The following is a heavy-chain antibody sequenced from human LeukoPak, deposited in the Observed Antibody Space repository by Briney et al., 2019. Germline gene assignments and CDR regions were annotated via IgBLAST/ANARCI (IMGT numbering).Heavy chain of an antibody. CDR1: GGTFSSYA. CDR3: ASASYDYVWGSYRHLDY. CDR2: IIPIFGTA. V-gene: IGHV1-69*13. J-gene: IGHJ4*02. D-gene: IGHD3-16*02. Sequence: SVKVSCKASGGTFSSYAISWVRQAPGQGLEWMGGIIPIFGTANYAQKFQGRVTITADESTSTAYMELSRLRSEDTAVYYCASASYDYVWGSYRHLDYWGQGTLVTVSS.